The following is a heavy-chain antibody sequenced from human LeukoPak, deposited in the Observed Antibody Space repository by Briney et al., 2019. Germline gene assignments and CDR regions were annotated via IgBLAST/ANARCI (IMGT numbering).Heavy chain of an antibody. J-gene: IGHJ4*02. CDR1: GGSVSSNY. CDR2: IFTSGST. CDR3: VRDGVYGSFGY. V-gene: IGHV4-4*07. Sequence: SETLSLTCTVSGGSVSSNYWSWIRQPAGKGLEWIGRIFTSGSTNYNPSLKSRVTMSVATSKSQFSLKLSSVTAADTAVYYCVRDGVYGSFGYWGQGTLVTVSS. D-gene: IGHD3-10*01.